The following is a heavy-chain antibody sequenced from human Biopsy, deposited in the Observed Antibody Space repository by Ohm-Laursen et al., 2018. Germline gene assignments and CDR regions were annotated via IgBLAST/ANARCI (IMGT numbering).Heavy chain of an antibody. Sequence: SLRLSCAASGFTFNNYGMQWVRQAPGKGLEWVAFIFYDGSNTYYADSVKGRFTISRDIPRNTLYLQMNSLRAEDTAVYYCARGPGKLWSGYYTWGQGSLVSVSS. CDR3: ARGPGKLWSGYYT. V-gene: IGHV3-33*08. CDR1: GFTFNNYG. J-gene: IGHJ5*02. CDR2: IFYDGSNT. D-gene: IGHD3-3*01.